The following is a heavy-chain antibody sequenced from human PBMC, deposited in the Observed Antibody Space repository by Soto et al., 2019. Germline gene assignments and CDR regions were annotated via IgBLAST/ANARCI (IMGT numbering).Heavy chain of an antibody. V-gene: IGHV1-69*12. CDR3: VRVVAIPGYPDN. J-gene: IGHJ4*02. Sequence: QVQLVQSGAEVRQPASSVKVSCKTSGGTFSSYAISWVRQAPGQGLEWMGGIVPIVDTSTYAQKFQGRVTSTAAESTSTVYMELSSLRSDDTAVYYCVRVVAIPGYPDNWGQGTLVTVSS. CDR1: GGTFSSYA. CDR2: IVPIVDTS. D-gene: IGHD5-12*01.